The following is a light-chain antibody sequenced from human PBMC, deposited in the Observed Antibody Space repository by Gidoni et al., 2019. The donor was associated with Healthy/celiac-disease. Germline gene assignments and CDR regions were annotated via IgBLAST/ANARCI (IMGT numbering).Light chain of an antibody. V-gene: IGKV1-27*01. CDR2: AAS. Sequence: DIQITQSPSSLSASVGDRGTITGRASQGISNSLAWYQQKPGKVTKLLSYAASTLQSGVPSRVSGSGSGTDCTLTISSLQTEDVATYYCQKYNSAPWTFGQETKVEIK. CDR1: QGISNS. CDR3: QKYNSAPWT. J-gene: IGKJ1*01.